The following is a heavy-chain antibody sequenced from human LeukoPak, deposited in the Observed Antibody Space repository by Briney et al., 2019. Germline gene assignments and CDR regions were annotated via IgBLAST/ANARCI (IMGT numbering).Heavy chain of an antibody. J-gene: IGHJ6*03. V-gene: IGHV4-34*01. CDR2: INHSGST. Sequence: SETLSPTCAVYGGSFSGYYWSWIRQPPGKGLEWIGEINHSGSTNYNPSLKSRVTISVDTSKNQFSLKLSSVTAADTAVYYCARGHIVVVPAAIYYYYYYMDVWGKGTTVTVSS. CDR1: GGSFSGYY. CDR3: ARGHIVVVPAAIYYYYYYMDV. D-gene: IGHD2-2*01.